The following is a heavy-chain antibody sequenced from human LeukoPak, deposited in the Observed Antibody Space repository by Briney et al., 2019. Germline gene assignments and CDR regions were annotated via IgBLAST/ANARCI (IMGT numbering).Heavy chain of an antibody. CDR1: GFTFDDYG. V-gene: IGHV3-20*04. CDR2: INWNGGST. CDR3: AKAYYGSGSYFPFDY. Sequence: PGGSLRLSCAASGFTFDDYGMSWVRQAPGKGLEWVSGINWNGGSTGYADSVKGRFTISRDNSKNSLYLQMNSLRTEDTALYYCAKAYYGSGSYFPFDYWGQGTLVTVSS. J-gene: IGHJ4*02. D-gene: IGHD3-10*01.